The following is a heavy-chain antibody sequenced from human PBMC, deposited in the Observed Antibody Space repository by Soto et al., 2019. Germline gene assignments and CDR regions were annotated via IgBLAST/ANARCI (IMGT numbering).Heavy chain of an antibody. CDR1: GFTFSSYT. CDR2: ISGSGGSR. Sequence: GGSLRLSCAPSGFTFSSYTMSWVRQAQGKGLEWVSAISGSGGSRYYADSVKGRLTISRDNSKNTLYLQMNSLRAEDTAVYYCAKAYSSGWPYYFDYWGQGTLVTVSS. CDR3: AKAYSSGWPYYFDY. D-gene: IGHD6-19*01. J-gene: IGHJ4*02. V-gene: IGHV3-23*01.